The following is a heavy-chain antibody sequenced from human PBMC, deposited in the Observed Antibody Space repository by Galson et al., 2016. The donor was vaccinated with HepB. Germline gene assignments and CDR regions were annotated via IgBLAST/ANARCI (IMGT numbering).Heavy chain of an antibody. V-gene: IGHV4-30-4*01. CDR2: IHHSGRT. Sequence: LTCTVSGGSVSSGNFFWNWIRQPPGKGLEWIGRIHHSGRTDYNPSLNSRVAISLDTSKNQSSLNLYSATAADTAVYYCARSHGAYWGQGTLVTVSS. J-gene: IGHJ4*02. CDR1: GGSVSSGNFF. D-gene: IGHD3-16*01. CDR3: ARSHGAY.